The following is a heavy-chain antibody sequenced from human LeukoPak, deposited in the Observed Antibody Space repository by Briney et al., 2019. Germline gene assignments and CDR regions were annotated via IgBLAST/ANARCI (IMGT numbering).Heavy chain of an antibody. V-gene: IGHV3-7*01. D-gene: IGHD3-10*01. J-gene: IGHJ4*02. CDR3: VREFPGEFDY. CDR1: GFTFSNYW. Sequence: PGGSLRLSCAASGFTFSNYWMTWVRQAPGKGLEWVANIKEDGTEKNYADSVKGRFTISRDNIRNSLYLQMNSPRAEDTAVYYCVREFPGEFDYWGQGTLVTVSS. CDR2: IKEDGTEK.